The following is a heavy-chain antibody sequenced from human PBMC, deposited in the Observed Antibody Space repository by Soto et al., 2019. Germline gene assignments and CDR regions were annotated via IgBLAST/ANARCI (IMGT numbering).Heavy chain of an antibody. CDR1: GFIFSSYW. Sequence: EVQLVESGGVLVQPGGSLRSSCAGSGFIFSSYWMSWVRQAPGKGLEWVANINQDGSGKYYADSVRGRFTFSRDNAENSLYVQLTSLRVEDTAVYYFVRGWNNEVSRSYFDYWGQGTLVTVSS. D-gene: IGHD1-1*01. CDR3: VRGWNNEVSRSYFDY. CDR2: INQDGSGK. V-gene: IGHV3-7*01. J-gene: IGHJ4*02.